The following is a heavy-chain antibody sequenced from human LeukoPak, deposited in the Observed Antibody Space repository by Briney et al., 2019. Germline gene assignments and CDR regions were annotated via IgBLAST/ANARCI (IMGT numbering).Heavy chain of an antibody. CDR3: ARRIPSFKSFDI. Sequence: PSETLSLTCAVYGGSFSGYYWSWIRQPPGKGLEWIGEINHSGSTNYNPSLKSRVTISVDTSKNQFSLKLSSVTAADTAVYYCARRIPSFKSFDIWGQGTMVTVSS. CDR1: GGSFSGYY. CDR2: INHSGST. V-gene: IGHV4-34*01. D-gene: IGHD2-15*01. J-gene: IGHJ3*02.